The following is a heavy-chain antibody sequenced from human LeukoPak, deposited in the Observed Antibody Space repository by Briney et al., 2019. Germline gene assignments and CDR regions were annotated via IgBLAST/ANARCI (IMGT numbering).Heavy chain of an antibody. V-gene: IGHV4-59*01. CDR3: ARDSNSHLYSYFSMDV. Sequence: PSETLSLTCNVTGDSINSYYWSWIRQPPGKGLEWIGYIYYSGSTDYNPSLKSRVTISVDSSKNQFSLKLKSVTAADTAVYYCARDSNSHLYSYFSMDVWGKGTTVTVSS. CDR2: IYYSGST. D-gene: IGHD4-11*01. J-gene: IGHJ6*03. CDR1: GDSINSYY.